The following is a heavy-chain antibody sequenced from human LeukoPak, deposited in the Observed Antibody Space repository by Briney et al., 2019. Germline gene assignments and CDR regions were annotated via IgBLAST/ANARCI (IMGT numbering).Heavy chain of an antibody. D-gene: IGHD4-17*01. V-gene: IGHV1-18*01. Sequence: ASVKVSCKASGYTFTNYGISWVRQAPGQGLEWLGWIGPYNGNTYYAQNFQGRVTMTTDTATSTVYMELVSLRSDDTAVYYCARQAMVTPSGWDYWGQGTLVTVSS. CDR1: GYTFTNYG. CDR3: ARQAMVTPSGWDY. CDR2: IGPYNGNT. J-gene: IGHJ4*02.